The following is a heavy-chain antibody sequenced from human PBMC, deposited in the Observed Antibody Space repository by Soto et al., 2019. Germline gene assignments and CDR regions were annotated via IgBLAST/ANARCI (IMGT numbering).Heavy chain of an antibody. Sequence: QLQLQESGPGLVKPSETLSLTCTVSGGSISSSSYYWGWIRQPPGKGLEWIGSIYYSGSTYYNPSLKSRVTISVDTSKNQFSLKLSSVTAADTAVYYCARAPGATWDFDYWGQGTLVTVSS. J-gene: IGHJ4*02. CDR2: IYYSGST. CDR3: ARAPGATWDFDY. D-gene: IGHD5-12*01. CDR1: GGSISSSSYY. V-gene: IGHV4-39*01.